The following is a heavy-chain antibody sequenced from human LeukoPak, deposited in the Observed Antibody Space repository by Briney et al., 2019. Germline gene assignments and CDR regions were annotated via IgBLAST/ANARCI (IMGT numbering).Heavy chain of an antibody. D-gene: IGHD5-18*01. Sequence: GGSLRLSCAASGFIFSSYSMNWVRQAPGKGLEWVSSISNSNSFIYYADSVMGRFTISRDNTENSLYLQMNSLRAEDTAVYYCARDGGYSYGSDYWGQGTLVTVSS. J-gene: IGHJ4*02. CDR2: ISNSNSFI. CDR1: GFIFSSYS. CDR3: ARDGGYSYGSDY. V-gene: IGHV3-21*01.